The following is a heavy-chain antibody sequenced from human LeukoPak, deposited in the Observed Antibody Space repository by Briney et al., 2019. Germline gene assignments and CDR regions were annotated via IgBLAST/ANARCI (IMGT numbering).Heavy chain of an antibody. D-gene: IGHD6-19*01. J-gene: IGHJ4*02. V-gene: IGHV3-7*01. CDR2: ITEDGSGK. CDR3: AKARYSSGLDY. CDR1: GFTFSTYR. Sequence: PGGSLRLSRAASGFTFSTYRMAWVRQAPGKGLEWVATITEDGSGKYHVDSVRGRFTVSRDNTNKLLFLQMNSLRAEDTAVYHCAKARYSSGLDYWGQGTLVSVSS.